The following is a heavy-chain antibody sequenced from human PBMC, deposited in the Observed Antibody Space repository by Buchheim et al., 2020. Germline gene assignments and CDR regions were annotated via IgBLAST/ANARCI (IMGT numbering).Heavy chain of an antibody. CDR1: GYALTSYD. V-gene: IGHV1-46*03. Sequence: QVQLVQSGAEVKKPGASVKISCKASGYALTSYDMHWVRQAPGQGLEWVGRINTSGGNTNYAPNFQGRVTVTRDTSTSTVYMELSSLRSEDTAVYYCARERGDFRSGYNDYYGMDVWGQGTT. CDR3: ARERGDFRSGYNDYYGMDV. J-gene: IGHJ6*02. D-gene: IGHD3-3*01. CDR2: INTSGGNT.